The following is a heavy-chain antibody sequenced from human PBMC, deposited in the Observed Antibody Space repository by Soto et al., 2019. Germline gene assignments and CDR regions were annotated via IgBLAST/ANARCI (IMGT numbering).Heavy chain of an antibody. V-gene: IGHV5-51*01. J-gene: IGHJ6*02. CDR2: IYPGDSDT. Sequence: PGESLKISCKGSGYSFTSYWIGWVRQMPGKGLEWMGIIYPGDSDTRYSPSFQGQVTISADKSISTAYLQWSSLKASDTAMYYCARMDTVKAYYYYGMDVWGQGTTVTVSS. CDR1: GYSFTSYW. CDR3: ARMDTVKAYYYYGMDV. D-gene: IGHD5-18*01.